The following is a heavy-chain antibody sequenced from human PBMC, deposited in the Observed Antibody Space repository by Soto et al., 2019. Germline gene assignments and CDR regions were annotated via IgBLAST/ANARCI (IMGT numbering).Heavy chain of an antibody. D-gene: IGHD1-26*01. J-gene: IGHJ4*02. CDR3: ARDPLVGATGGYFDY. CDR1: GFTFSSYA. V-gene: IGHV3-30-3*01. CDR2: ISYDGSNK. Sequence: QVQLVESGGGVVQPGRSLRLSCAASGFTFSSYAMHWVRQAPGKGLEWVAVISYDGSNKYYADSVKGRFTISRDNSKNTLYLQMNSLRAEATAVYYCARDPLVGATGGYFDYWGQGTLVTVSS.